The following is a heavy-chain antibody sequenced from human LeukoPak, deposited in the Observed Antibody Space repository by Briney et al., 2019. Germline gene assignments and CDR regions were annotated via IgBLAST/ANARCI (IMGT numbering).Heavy chain of an antibody. CDR2: ISRGGDII. CDR1: GFTFSSYS. CDR3: AGGGSGSYHLDY. V-gene: IGHV3-48*01. Sequence: GGSLRLSCAASGFTFSSYSMNWVRQAPGKGLEWVSYISRGGDIIYYADSVKGRFTISRDNAQNSLYLQMNSLRAEDTAVYYCAGGGSGSYHLDYWGQGTLVTVPS. J-gene: IGHJ4*02. D-gene: IGHD3-10*01.